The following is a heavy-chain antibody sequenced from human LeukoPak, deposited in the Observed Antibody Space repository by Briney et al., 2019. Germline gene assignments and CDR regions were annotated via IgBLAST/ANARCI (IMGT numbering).Heavy chain of an antibody. CDR2: ISGSGGST. D-gene: IGHD3-3*01. V-gene: IGHV3-23*01. Sequence: GGSLRLSCAASGFTVSSNYMSWVRQAPGKGLEWVSAISGSGGSTYYADSVKGRFTISRDNSKNTLYLQMNSLRAEDTAVYYCAKDPSTFGVVIIPVDWGQGTLVTVSS. J-gene: IGHJ4*02. CDR3: AKDPSTFGVVIIPVD. CDR1: GFTVSSNY.